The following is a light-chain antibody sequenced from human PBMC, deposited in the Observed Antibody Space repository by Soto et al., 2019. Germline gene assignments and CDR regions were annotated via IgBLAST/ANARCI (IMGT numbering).Light chain of an antibody. CDR3: QQTYTTPWT. Sequence: DIQMTQSPSSLSASVGDKVTITCRASQSINTYLSWYQKKPGEPPNLLLYTSSSLRSGVPSRFSGSGSGTDFTLTISSLQPEDVATYYCQQTYTTPWTFGQGTKVEIK. CDR1: QSINTY. V-gene: IGKV1-39*01. J-gene: IGKJ1*01. CDR2: TSS.